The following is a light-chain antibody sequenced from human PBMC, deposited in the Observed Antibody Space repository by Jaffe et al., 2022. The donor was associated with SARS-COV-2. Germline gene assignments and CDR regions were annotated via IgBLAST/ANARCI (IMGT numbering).Light chain of an antibody. Sequence: QAVVTQEPSLTVSPGGTVTLTCASSTGPVTSGHSPFWVQQKPGQAPRTLIYGTGNKHSWTPDRFSGSLLGGKAALTLSGAQPEDEAVYYCLLIYSGVGLVFGGGTELTVL. J-gene: IGLJ2*01. V-gene: IGLV7-46*01. CDR2: GTG. CDR1: TGPVTSGHS. CDR3: LLIYSGVGLV.